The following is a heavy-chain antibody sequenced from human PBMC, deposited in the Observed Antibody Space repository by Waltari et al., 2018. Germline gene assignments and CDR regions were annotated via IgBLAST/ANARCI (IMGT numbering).Heavy chain of an antibody. J-gene: IGHJ4*01. Sequence: VQLVESGGGLVQPGGSLRLSCAASGFTFSTYWMNWGRRAPGKGLEWVADIKEDGSKKHYAGSVKGRFTISRDNAKNSLFLQLNSLRVEDTAIYYCASFGYCADGVCYGDFWGQGTLVTVSS. D-gene: IGHD2-8*01. CDR1: GFTFSTYW. CDR2: IKEDGSKK. V-gene: IGHV3-7*01. CDR3: ASFGYCADGVCYGDF.